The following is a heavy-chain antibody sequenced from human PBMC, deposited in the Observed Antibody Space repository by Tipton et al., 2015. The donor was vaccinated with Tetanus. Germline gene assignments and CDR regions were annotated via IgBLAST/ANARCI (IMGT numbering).Heavy chain of an antibody. D-gene: IGHD2-2*01. V-gene: IGHV4-61*08. CDR2: ISDSGLT. Sequence: TLSLTCSVSGASLRSGDYNWSWIRQPPGKGLEWLAYISDSGLTNSNYFLKSRITISRDTSRNQFSLKLSSVTAADTAIYYCAREVPAAGHFDSWGQGTLVTVSS. CDR3: AREVPAAGHFDS. J-gene: IGHJ4*02. CDR1: GASLRSGDYN.